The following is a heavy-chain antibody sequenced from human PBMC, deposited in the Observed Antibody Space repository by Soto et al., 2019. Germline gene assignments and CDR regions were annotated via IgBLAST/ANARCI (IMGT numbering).Heavy chain of an antibody. CDR1: GFTFSSYA. CDR2: ISYDGSNK. CDR3: ATLLGYFDS. D-gene: IGHD3-16*01. V-gene: IGHV3-30-3*01. Sequence: GGALRLSCAASGFTFSSYAMHWVRQAPGKGLEWVAVISYDGSNKYYADSVKGRFTISRDNSKNTLYLQMNSLRAEDTAVYYCATLLGYFDSWGQGTLVTVSS. J-gene: IGHJ4*02.